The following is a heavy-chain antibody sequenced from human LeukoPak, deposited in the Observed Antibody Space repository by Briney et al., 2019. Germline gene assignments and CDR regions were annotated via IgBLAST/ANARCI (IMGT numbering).Heavy chain of an antibody. D-gene: IGHD2-15*01. CDR1: GFTFSSYA. J-gene: IGHJ4*02. CDR3: AKDLARSARGFCSGGSCGFDY. V-gene: IGHV3-23*01. Sequence: PGGSLRLSCTASGFTFSSYAMSWVRQSPGKGLEWVSGISGSTGSIYYADSVKGRFTISRDNSKNTLYLQMNSLRDEDTALYYCAKDLARSARGFCSGGSCGFDYWGQGTLVTVSS. CDR2: ISGSTGSI.